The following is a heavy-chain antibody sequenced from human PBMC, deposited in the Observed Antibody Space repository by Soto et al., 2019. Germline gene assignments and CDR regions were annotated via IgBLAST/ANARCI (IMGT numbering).Heavy chain of an antibody. CDR2: IKSKTNGETT. CDR3: TTDDPINRD. Sequence: VQLVESGGALVKSGGSLRLSCAASGFTFSNAWMSWVRQAPGKGLEWVGRIKSKTNGETTDYAAPVKGRFTISRDDSKNTMYLQMNSLKTEDTAVYYCTTDDPINRDWGQGTLVTVSS. J-gene: IGHJ4*02. V-gene: IGHV3-15*02. CDR1: GFTFSNAW.